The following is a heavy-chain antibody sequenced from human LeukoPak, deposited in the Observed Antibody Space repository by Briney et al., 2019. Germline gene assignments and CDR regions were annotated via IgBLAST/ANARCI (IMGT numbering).Heavy chain of an antibody. CDR3: ARDRFRSYYDSSGYYYYYGMDV. CDR1: GFTFSDYY. CDR2: ISSSGSTI. V-gene: IGHV3-11*01. D-gene: IGHD3-22*01. Sequence: GGSLRLSCAASGFTFSDYYMSWIRQAPGKGLEWVSYISSSGSTIYYADSVKGRFTISRGNAKNSLYLQMNSLRAEDTAVYYCARDRFRSYYDSSGYYYYYGMDVWGQGTTVTVSS. J-gene: IGHJ6*02.